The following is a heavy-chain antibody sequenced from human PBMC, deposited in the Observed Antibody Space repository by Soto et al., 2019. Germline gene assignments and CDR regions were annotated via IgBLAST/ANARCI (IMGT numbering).Heavy chain of an antibody. CDR1: GFTFSVYS. Sequence: EMQLVESGGGLVQPGGSLRLSCAASGFTFSVYSMSWVRQAPGQGLEWVAYIGGGGIHYADSVTGRFVISRDDAKSSRFLQMNSLRDEDTAVYFCARDRHWEQWLGPHDAFPSWGQGTRVTVSS. CDR3: ARDRHWEQWLGPHDAFPS. J-gene: IGHJ3*02. D-gene: IGHD6-19*01. CDR2: IGGGGI. V-gene: IGHV3-48*02.